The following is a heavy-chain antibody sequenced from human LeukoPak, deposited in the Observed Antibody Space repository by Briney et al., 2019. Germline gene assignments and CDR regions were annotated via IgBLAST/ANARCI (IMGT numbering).Heavy chain of an antibody. D-gene: IGHD3-10*01. J-gene: IGHJ6*03. V-gene: IGHV3-7*01. CDR1: GFTFSSYW. CDR3: ARDTMVRGVIRPYYYYYYMDV. Sequence: GGSLRLSCAASGFTFSSYWMSWVRQAPGKGLEGVANIKQDGREQYYVDSVKGRFTISRDNAKNSLYLQMNSLRAEDTAVYYCARDTMVRGVIRPYYYYYYMDVWGKGTTVTVSS. CDR2: IKQDGREQ.